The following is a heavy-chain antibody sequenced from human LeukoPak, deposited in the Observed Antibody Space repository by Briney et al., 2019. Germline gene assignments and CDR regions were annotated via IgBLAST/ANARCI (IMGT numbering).Heavy chain of an antibody. CDR1: GGSISSYY. V-gene: IGHV4-59*12. J-gene: IGHJ5*02. D-gene: IGHD3-10*01. CDR2: IYYSGST. CDR3: ARSQFYGSGSYQGRWFDP. Sequence: KASETLSLTCTVSGGSISSYYWSWIRQPPGKGLEWIGYIYYSGSTYYNPSLKSRVNISVDTSKNQFSLKLTSVTAADTAVYYCARSQFYGSGSYQGRWFDPWGQGTLVTVSS.